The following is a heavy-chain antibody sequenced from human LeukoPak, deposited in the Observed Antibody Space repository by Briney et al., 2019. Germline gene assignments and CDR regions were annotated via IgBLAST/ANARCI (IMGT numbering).Heavy chain of an antibody. CDR2: IIPIFGTV. V-gene: IGHV1-69*13. Sequence: SVKVSCKASGGIFSNYAISWVRQAPGQGLEWMGGIIPIFGTVNYAQNFQGRVTITADESTSTAYMELSSLRSEDTAVYYCARDIRAWDIVVVPAAPRFDPWGQGTLVIVSS. CDR3: ARDIRAWDIVVVPAAPRFDP. J-gene: IGHJ5*02. D-gene: IGHD2-2*01. CDR1: GGIFSNYA.